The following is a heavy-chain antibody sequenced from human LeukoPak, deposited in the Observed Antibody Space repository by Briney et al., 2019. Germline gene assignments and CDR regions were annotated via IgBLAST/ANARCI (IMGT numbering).Heavy chain of an antibody. J-gene: IGHJ3*02. CDR2: IGTAGDT. CDR1: GFTFSSYD. Sequence: GGSLRLSCAASGFTFSSYDMHWVRQATGKGLEWVSAIGTAGDTYYPGSVKGRFTISRENAKNSLYLQMNSLRAGDTAVYYCARDSVDDAFDIWGQGTMVTVSS. CDR3: ARDSVDDAFDI. D-gene: IGHD6-25*01. V-gene: IGHV3-13*01.